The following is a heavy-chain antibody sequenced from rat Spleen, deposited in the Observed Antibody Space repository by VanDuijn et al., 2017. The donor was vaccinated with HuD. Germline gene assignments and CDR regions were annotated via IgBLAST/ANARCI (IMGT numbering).Heavy chain of an antibody. CDR2: ITSSGGTT. CDR1: GFTFNKYW. J-gene: IGHJ3*01. D-gene: IGHD3-1*01. CDR3: ARQRGPSWFAY. V-gene: IGHV5-31*01. Sequence: EVQVVESGGGVVQPGRSSKLSCVGSGFTFNKYWMTWIRQAPGKGLEWVATITSSGGTTYYPDSVKGRFTISRDNSKSTLYLQMNSLRSEDTATYYCARQRGPSWFAYWGQGTLVTVSS.